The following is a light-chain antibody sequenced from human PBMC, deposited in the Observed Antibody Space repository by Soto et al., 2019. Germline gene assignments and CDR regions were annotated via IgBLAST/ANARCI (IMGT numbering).Light chain of an antibody. J-gene: IGKJ1*01. Sequence: EKVMTQSPATLSVSPGERATLSCRASQSVSSNLAWYQQKPGQAPRLLIYGASTRATGIPDRFSGSGSGTEFSLTINSLQSEDFAVYYCHHYNNWWAFGQGTKVDIK. V-gene: IGKV3-15*01. CDR2: GAS. CDR3: HHYNNWWA. CDR1: QSVSSN.